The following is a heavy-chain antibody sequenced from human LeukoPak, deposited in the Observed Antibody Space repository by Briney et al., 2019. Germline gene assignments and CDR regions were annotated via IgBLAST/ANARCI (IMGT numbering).Heavy chain of an antibody. Sequence: PSETLSLTCALYGGSFSGYYWSWIRQPPGKGLEWIGESNHSGSTNYNPSLKSRVTTSVDTSKNQLSLEMSSMTASDTAVYYCARDNGLNYYGSGSRPSGWYFDLWGRGTLVTVSS. V-gene: IGHV4-34*01. J-gene: IGHJ2*01. CDR2: SNHSGST. CDR1: GGSFSGYY. CDR3: ARDNGLNYYGSGSRPSGWYFDL. D-gene: IGHD3-10*01.